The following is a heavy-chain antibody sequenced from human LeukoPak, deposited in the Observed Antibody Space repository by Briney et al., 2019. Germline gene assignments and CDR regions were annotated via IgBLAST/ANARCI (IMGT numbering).Heavy chain of an antibody. Sequence: SETLSLTCAVSGGSISSSYWSWIRQPPGKGLEWIGYVHYSGTTKCNPSLKSRVTISVDTSKNQFSLKLSSVTAADTAVYYCARVLGSGYSDYWGQGTLVTVSS. CDR3: ARVLGSGYSDY. J-gene: IGHJ4*02. V-gene: IGHV4-59*01. D-gene: IGHD3-22*01. CDR2: VHYSGTT. CDR1: GGSISSSY.